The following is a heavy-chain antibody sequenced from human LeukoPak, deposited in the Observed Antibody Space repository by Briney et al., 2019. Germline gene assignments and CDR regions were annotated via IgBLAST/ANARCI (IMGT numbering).Heavy chain of an antibody. Sequence: PGGSLLLSCASFGFTFRSYWMGAVRQAPGNGVEGVAHIKQDGSEKYKVDSGKGRYTIRSDNAKNSMYLQMNSLRAEDTAVYYCARVPYSSGYSYYYYYYMDVWGKGTTVTVSS. J-gene: IGHJ6*03. CDR2: IKQDGSEK. CDR1: GFTFRSYW. D-gene: IGHD3-22*01. V-gene: IGHV3-7*01. CDR3: ARVPYSSGYSYYYYYYMDV.